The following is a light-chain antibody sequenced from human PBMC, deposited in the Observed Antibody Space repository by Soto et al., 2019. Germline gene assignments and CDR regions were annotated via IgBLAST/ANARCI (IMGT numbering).Light chain of an antibody. CDR2: VAS. V-gene: IGKV3-20*01. Sequence: EIVLTQSPGSLSLSPGERATLSCRVSQSVSTNYLAWYQQKAGQAPRLLIYVASSRATGIPDRFSGSRSGTDFTLTISRLDPEDFAVSYCQHYGCSPPNTFGQGTKLEIK. CDR3: QHYGCSPPNT. J-gene: IGKJ2*01. CDR1: QSVSTNY.